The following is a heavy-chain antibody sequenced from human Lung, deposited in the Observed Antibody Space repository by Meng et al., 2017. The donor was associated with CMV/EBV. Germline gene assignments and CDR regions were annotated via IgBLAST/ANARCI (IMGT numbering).Heavy chain of an antibody. CDR1: GYTFTAYY. V-gene: IGHV1-2*02. CDR2: INPSSGGT. CDR3: ARERLLREPPYYGMDV. Sequence: ASVXVSCKASGYTFTAYYMHWVRQAPGQGLEWMGWINPSSGGTIYAQNFQGRVTMTTDTSNSTAYMEVSRLTSDDTAVYYCARERLLREPPYYGMDVWGQGTXVTVSS. J-gene: IGHJ6*02. D-gene: IGHD3-10*01.